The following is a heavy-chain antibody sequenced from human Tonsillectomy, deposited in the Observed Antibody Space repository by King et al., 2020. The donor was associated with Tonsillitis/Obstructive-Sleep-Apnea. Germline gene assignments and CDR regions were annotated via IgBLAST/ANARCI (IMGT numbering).Heavy chain of an antibody. D-gene: IGHD6-13*01. J-gene: IGHJ4*02. V-gene: IGHV3-66*01. CDR1: GFTVSSNY. CDR3: ARDMGGSSWAVGY. CDR2: IYSGGST. Sequence: VQLVQSGGGLVQPGGSLRLSCAASGFTVSSNYMSWVRQAPGKGLEWVSVIYSGGSTYYADSVKGRFTISRDNSKNTLYLQMNSLRAEDTAVYYCARDMGGSSWAVGYGGQGTLVTVSS.